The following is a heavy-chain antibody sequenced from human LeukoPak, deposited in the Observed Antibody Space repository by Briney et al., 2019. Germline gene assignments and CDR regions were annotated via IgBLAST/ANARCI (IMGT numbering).Heavy chain of an antibody. D-gene: IGHD6-13*01. CDR2: INARNGNT. J-gene: IGHJ4*02. Sequence: ASVKVSCKASGYTFNSYSIHWVRQAPGQRLEWMGWINARNGNTKYSQKFQGRVTITRDTSASTAYMELSSLRSEDTAVYYCATTDPSAAAGEGSDYWGQGTLVTVSS. CDR3: ATTDPSAAAGEGSDY. CDR1: GYTFNSYS. V-gene: IGHV1-3*01.